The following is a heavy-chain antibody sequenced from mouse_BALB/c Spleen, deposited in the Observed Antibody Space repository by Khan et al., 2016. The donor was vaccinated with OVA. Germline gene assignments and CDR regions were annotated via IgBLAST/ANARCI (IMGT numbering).Heavy chain of an antibody. CDR3: EIPYDYGVSNATMDD. D-gene: IGHD1-1*01. CDR2: IYPGNGNT. Sequence: QVQLQQSGAELVRPGTSVKMSCKAAGYTFTNYWIGWIKQRPGHGLEWIGDIYPGNGNTNYNEKFKGKATLTADTSSSTAYMQLSSLTSEDSAIYDSEIPYDYGVSNATMDDWGQGTSVTVSS. J-gene: IGHJ4*01. V-gene: IGHV1-63*02. CDR1: GYTFTNYW.